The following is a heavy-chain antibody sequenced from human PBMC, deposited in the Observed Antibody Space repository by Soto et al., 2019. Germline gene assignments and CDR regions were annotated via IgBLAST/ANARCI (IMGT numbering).Heavy chain of an antibody. Sequence: SETLSLTCAVSGGSISSRSYYWGWIRQPPGKGLEWIGSIYYSGSTYYNPSLKSRVTISVDTSKNQFSLKLSSVTAADTAVYYCAGHQSHSSSYVDPWGQGTLVTVSS. V-gene: IGHV4-39*01. J-gene: IGHJ5*02. CDR3: AGHQSHSSSYVDP. CDR1: GGSISSRSYY. CDR2: IYYSGST. D-gene: IGHD6-13*01.